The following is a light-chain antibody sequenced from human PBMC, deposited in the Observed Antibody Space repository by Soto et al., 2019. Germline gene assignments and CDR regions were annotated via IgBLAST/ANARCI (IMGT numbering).Light chain of an antibody. CDR1: QGIAPY. CDR3: QKYNIAPLT. Sequence: DVQMTQSPSSLSASVGDRVTITCRASQGIAPYLAWFQQKPGKVPKLLIYATSTLQSGVPSRFSGSGSGTDFTLTISILQPEDVATYYCQKYNIAPLTFGGGTKVEIK. J-gene: IGKJ4*01. CDR2: ATS. V-gene: IGKV1-27*01.